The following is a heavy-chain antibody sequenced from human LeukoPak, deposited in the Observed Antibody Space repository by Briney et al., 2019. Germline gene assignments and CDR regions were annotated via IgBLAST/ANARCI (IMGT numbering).Heavy chain of an antibody. Sequence: ASVKVSCKASGYTFTRYAVNWVRQAPGQGLEWIGWINPNSGGTNYAQKFQGRVTMTRDTSISTAYMELSRLRSDDTAVYYCARVGYYDSSGYESPFDYWGQGTLVTVSS. D-gene: IGHD3-22*01. CDR2: INPNSGGT. CDR3: ARVGYYDSSGYESPFDY. V-gene: IGHV1-2*02. J-gene: IGHJ4*02. CDR1: GYTFTRYA.